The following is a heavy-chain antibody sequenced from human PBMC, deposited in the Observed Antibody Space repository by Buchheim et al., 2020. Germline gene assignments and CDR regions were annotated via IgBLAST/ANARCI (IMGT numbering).Heavy chain of an antibody. V-gene: IGHV3-7*01. D-gene: IGHD1-26*01. Sequence: EVQLVESGGGLVQPGGSLRLSCAASGFTFSSYWMSWVRQAPGKGLEWVANIKQDGSEKYYVDSVKGRFTISRDNAKNSLYLQMNSLRAEDTAVYYCASSNSGSYSPALVGVFDYWGQGTL. J-gene: IGHJ4*02. CDR3: ASSNSGSYSPALVGVFDY. CDR2: IKQDGSEK. CDR1: GFTFSSYW.